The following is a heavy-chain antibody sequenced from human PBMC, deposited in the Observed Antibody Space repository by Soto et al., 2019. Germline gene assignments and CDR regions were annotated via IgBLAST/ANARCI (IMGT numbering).Heavy chain of an antibody. CDR1: GFTFSDHY. CDR2: TRNKANSYTT. CDR3: ARVPLDYGDYPFDY. J-gene: IGHJ4*02. V-gene: IGHV3-72*01. Sequence: PGGSLRLSCAASGFTFSDHYMDWVRRAPGKGLEWVGRTRNKANSYTTEYAASVKGRFTISRDDSKNSLYLQMNSLKTEDTAVYYCARVPLDYGDYPFDYWGQGTLVTVSS. D-gene: IGHD4-17*01.